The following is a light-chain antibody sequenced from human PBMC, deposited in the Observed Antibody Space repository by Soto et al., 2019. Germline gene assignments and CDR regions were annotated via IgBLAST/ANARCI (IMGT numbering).Light chain of an antibody. Sequence: DIQMTQSPSSLSASVGDRVTITCRASQGISHDLGWYQQKPGKAPTRLIYSASSLQSGVPSRFSGSGSGTEFTLTISSLQPKDSATYYCLQHNSYPQTFGQGTKVEIK. CDR2: SAS. J-gene: IGKJ1*01. CDR1: QGISHD. CDR3: LQHNSYPQT. V-gene: IGKV1-17*01.